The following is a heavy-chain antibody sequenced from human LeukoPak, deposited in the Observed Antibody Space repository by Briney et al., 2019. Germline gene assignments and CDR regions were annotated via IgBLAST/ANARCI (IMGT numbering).Heavy chain of an antibody. CDR1: GFTSSSYA. Sequence: GGSLRLSCAASGFTSSSYAMSWVRQAPGKGREGVSAISGSGGSTYYADSVKGRFTISRDNSKNTLYLQMNSLRAEDTAVYYCATPSTNWNYEQFDYWGQGTLVTVSS. D-gene: IGHD1-7*01. V-gene: IGHV3-23*01. CDR2: ISGSGGST. J-gene: IGHJ4*02. CDR3: ATPSTNWNYEQFDY.